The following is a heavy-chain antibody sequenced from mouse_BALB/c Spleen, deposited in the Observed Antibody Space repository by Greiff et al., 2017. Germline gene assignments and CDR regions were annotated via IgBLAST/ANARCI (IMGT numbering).Heavy chain of an antibody. CDR2: INPGSGGT. J-gene: IGHJ3*01. CDR3: AREGYEGAWFDY. Sequence: QVQLQQSGAELVRPGTSVKVSCKASGYAFTNYLIEWVKQRPGQGLEWIGVINPGSGGTNYNEKFKGKATLTADKSSSTAYMQLSSLTSEDSAVYYCAREGYEGAWFDYWGQGTLVTVSA. CDR1: GYAFTNYL. D-gene: IGHD2-3*01. V-gene: IGHV1-54*01.